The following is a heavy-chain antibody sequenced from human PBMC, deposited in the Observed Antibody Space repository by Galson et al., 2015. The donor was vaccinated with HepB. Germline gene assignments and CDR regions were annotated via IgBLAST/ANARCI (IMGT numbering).Heavy chain of an antibody. Sequence: SLRLSCAASGFTFDDYTMHRVRQAPGKGLEWVSLISWDGGSTYYADSVKGRFTISRDNSKNSLYLQMNSLRTEDTALYYCAKDMGIVATIGQFDYWGQGTLVTVSS. J-gene: IGHJ4*02. V-gene: IGHV3-43*01. D-gene: IGHD5-12*01. CDR2: ISWDGGST. CDR3: AKDMGIVATIGQFDY. CDR1: GFTFDDYT.